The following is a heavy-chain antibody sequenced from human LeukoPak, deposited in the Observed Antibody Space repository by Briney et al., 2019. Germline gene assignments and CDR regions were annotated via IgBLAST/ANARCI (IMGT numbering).Heavy chain of an antibody. CDR1: GGSTISSSYY. V-gene: IGHV4-39*01. CDR3: ARRVQDYGSGSYLRDYYFDY. Sequence: PSETLSLTCTVSGGSTISSSYYWGWIRQPPGKGLEWIGSIYYSGSTYYNPSLKSRVTISVDTSKNQFSLKLSSVTAADTAVYYCARRVQDYGSGSYLRDYYFDYWGQGTLVTVSS. CDR2: IYYSGST. D-gene: IGHD3-10*01. J-gene: IGHJ4*02.